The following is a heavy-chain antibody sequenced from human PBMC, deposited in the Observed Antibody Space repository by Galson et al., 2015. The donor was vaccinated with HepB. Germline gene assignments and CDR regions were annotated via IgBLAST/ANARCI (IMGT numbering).Heavy chain of an antibody. CDR1: GFTFSDHF. D-gene: IGHD5-24*01. V-gene: IGHV3-72*01. Sequence: SLRLSCAASGFTFSDHFMDWVRQAPGKGLEWVARVRNIGHNYPTEYAASVKGRFTISRDDSENSVHLQMNSLKTEDTAVYFCSRDGTNYNFDFWGQGTLVTVAS. CDR2: VRNIGHNYPT. CDR3: SRDGTNYNFDF. J-gene: IGHJ4*02.